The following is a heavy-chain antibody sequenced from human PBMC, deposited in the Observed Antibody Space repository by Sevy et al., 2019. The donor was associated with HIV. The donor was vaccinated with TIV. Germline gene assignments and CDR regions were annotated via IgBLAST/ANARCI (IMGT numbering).Heavy chain of an antibody. D-gene: IGHD5-12*01. CDR2: IYYTGST. V-gene: IGHV4-59*01. CDR1: GGSISAYY. J-gene: IGHJ5*02. Sequence: SETLSLTCTVSGGSISAYYWSWIRQPPGKGLECIGYIYYTGSTNYNPSLKTRVPMSVDTSKNQFSLKLSSVIAADTAVYYCARAPPVRSGDDSLNWFDPWGQGTLVTVSS. CDR3: ARAPPVRSGDDSLNWFDP.